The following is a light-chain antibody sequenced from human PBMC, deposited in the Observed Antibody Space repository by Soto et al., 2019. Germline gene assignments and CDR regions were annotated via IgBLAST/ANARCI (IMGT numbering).Light chain of an antibody. J-gene: IGKJ4*01. CDR2: SVS. CDR1: QAIGNH. Sequence: DIQMTQSPSALSASVGDTVTVTCRASQAIGNHLAWFQQQPGKVPQRLIFSVSTLQIGAPLRFSGSGSETDFTLTITNLQPEDFASYFCLQHYSYPPTFGGGT. CDR3: LQHYSYPPT. V-gene: IGKV1-17*03.